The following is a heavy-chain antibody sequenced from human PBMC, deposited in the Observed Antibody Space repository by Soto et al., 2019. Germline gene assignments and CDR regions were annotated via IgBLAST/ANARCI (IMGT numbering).Heavy chain of an antibody. CDR2: ISGSGGST. CDR3: AKDRGSSSSRRGFDY. CDR1: GFTFSSYA. V-gene: IGHV3-23*01. Sequence: GGSLRLSCAASGFTFSSYAMNWVRQAPGKGLEWVSAISGSGGSTYYADSVKGRFTISRDNSKNTLYLQTESLRAEDTAVYYCAKDRGSSSSRRGFDYWGQGTLVTVSS. D-gene: IGHD6-6*01. J-gene: IGHJ4*02.